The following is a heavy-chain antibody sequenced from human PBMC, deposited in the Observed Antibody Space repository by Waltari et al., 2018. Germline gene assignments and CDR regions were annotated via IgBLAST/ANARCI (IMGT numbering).Heavy chain of an antibody. Sequence: QLQLQESGPGLVKPSETLSLTCTVSGGSISSSNYYWGWIRQPPGKGLEWIGSIYYSGSTYYNPSLKSRVTISVDTSKNQFSLKLSSVTAADTAVYYCARGSSSWGPPNNWFDPWGQGTLVTVSS. CDR3: ARGSSSWGPPNNWFDP. CDR1: GGSISSSNYY. CDR2: IYYSGST. D-gene: IGHD6-13*01. J-gene: IGHJ5*02. V-gene: IGHV4-39*01.